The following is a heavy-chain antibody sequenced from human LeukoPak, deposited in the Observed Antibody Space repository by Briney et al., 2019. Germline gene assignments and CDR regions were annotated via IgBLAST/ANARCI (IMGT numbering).Heavy chain of an antibody. CDR1: GGSISSYY. V-gene: IGHV4-59*01. CDR3: ARVSGGWGSFYY. Sequence: SETLSLTCTVSGGSISSYYWSWIRQPPGQGLEWIGYIYYSGSTNYNPSLNSRVTISVDTSKNQFSLKLSSVTAADTAVYYCARVSGGWGSFYYWGQGTLVTVSS. J-gene: IGHJ4*02. D-gene: IGHD3-16*01. CDR2: IYYSGST.